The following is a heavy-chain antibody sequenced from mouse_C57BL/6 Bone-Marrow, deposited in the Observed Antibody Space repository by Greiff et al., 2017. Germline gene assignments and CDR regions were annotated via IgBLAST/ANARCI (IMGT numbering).Heavy chain of an antibody. D-gene: IGHD1-1*02. CDR2: ISYDGSN. Sequence: ESGPGLVKPSQSLSLTCSVTGYSITSGYYWNWIRQFPGNKLEWMGYISYDGSNNYNPSLKNRISITRDTSKNQFFLRLNSGTTEDTATYYCARGGYGYHAMDYWGQGTSVTVSS. CDR3: ARGGYGYHAMDY. V-gene: IGHV3-6*01. CDR1: GYSITSGYY. J-gene: IGHJ4*01.